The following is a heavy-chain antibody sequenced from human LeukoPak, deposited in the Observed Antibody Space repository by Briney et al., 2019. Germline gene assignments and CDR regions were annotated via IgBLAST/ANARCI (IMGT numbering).Heavy chain of an antibody. J-gene: IGHJ5*02. V-gene: IGHV4-39*07. CDR2: IYYSGST. D-gene: IGHD2-2*01. CDR3: ARELGYYSSTSCYSQGWFDP. Sequence: SETLSLTCTVSGGSISSRSYYWAWIRQPPGKGLEWIGSIYYSGSTYNIPSLKSRVTISVDRSKNQFSLRLRSVTAADTAVYYCARELGYYSSTSCYSQGWFDPWGQGTLVTVSS. CDR1: GGSISSRSYY.